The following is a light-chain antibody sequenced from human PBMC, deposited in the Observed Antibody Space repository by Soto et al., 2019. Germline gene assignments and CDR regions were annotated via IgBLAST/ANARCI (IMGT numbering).Light chain of an antibody. CDR3: QQSYSTPRT. Sequence: DIQMTQSPSSLSASVGDRVTITCRASQSISSYLNWFQQKPGKAPKLLISAASSLPSGVPSRFSGSESGTDFTLTISSLQPEDFATYYCQQSYSTPRTFGQGTKVEIK. V-gene: IGKV1-39*01. CDR1: QSISSY. J-gene: IGKJ1*01. CDR2: AAS.